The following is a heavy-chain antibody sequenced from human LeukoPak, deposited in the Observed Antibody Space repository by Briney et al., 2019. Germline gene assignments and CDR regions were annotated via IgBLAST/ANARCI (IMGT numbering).Heavy chain of an antibody. CDR2: IYHSGST. J-gene: IGHJ4*02. Sequence: SETLSLTCAVSGGSISSGGYSWSWIRQPPGKGLEWIVYIYHSGSTYYNPSPKSRVTISVDTSKNQFSLKLSSVTAADTAVYYCARDRGSGWASQYYFDYWGQGTLVTVSS. CDR3: ARDRGSGWASQYYFDY. D-gene: IGHD6-19*01. CDR1: GGSISSGGYS. V-gene: IGHV4-30-2*01.